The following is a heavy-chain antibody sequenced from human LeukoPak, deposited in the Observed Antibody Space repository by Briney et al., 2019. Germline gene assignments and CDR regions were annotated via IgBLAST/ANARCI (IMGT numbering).Heavy chain of an antibody. CDR1: GFTFSSYW. CDR3: ARAAGTYYDFWSGYLDY. J-gene: IGHJ4*02. V-gene: IGHV3-74*01. Sequence: GGSLRLSCAASGFTFSSYWMHWVRQAPGKGLVWVSRINSDGSSTSYADSVKGRFTISRDNAKNTLYLQMNSLRAEDTAVYYCARAAGTYYDFWSGYLDYWGQGTLVTVSS. D-gene: IGHD3-3*01. CDR2: INSDGSST.